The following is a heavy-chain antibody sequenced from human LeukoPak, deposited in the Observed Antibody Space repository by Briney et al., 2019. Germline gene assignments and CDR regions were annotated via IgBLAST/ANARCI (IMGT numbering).Heavy chain of an antibody. CDR2: IYPRDSQI. J-gene: IGHJ5*02. D-gene: IGHD6-25*01. CDR3: ARHTKRPQAGWFDP. Sequence: GESLKISCKASGYNFTTYWIGWVRQMPGKGLEYMGIIYPRDSQIRYSPSFQGQVTISADKSISTAYLQWTSLKASDTAIYYCARHTKRPQAGWFDPWGQGTLVTISS. CDR1: GYNFTTYW. V-gene: IGHV5-51*01.